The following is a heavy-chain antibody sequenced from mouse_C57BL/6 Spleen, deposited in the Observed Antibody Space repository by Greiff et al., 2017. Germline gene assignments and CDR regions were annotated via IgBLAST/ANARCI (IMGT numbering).Heavy chain of an antibody. CDR2: IHPNNGGT. Sequence: EVKLLEPGPELVKPGASVKIPCKASGYTFTDYNMDWVKQSHGQSLEWIGDIHPNNGGTIYNQKFKGKATLTVDKSSSTAYMELRSLTSEDTAVYYCARPYSNIDYAMDYWGQGTSVTVSS. J-gene: IGHJ4*01. CDR1: GYTFTDYN. V-gene: IGHV1-18*01. CDR3: ARPYSNIDYAMDY. D-gene: IGHD2-5*01.